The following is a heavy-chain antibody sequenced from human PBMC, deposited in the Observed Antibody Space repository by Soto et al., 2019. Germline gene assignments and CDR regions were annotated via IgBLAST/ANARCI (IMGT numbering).Heavy chain of an antibody. Sequence: SVKVSCKASGGTFSSYAISWVRQAPGQGLEWMGGIIPIFGTANYAQKFQGRVTITADKSTSTAYMELSSLRSEDTAVYYCARGEAGTVGFDYWGQGTLVTVSS. V-gene: IGHV1-69*06. CDR1: GGTFSSYA. D-gene: IGHD6-13*01. CDR3: ARGEAGTVGFDY. CDR2: IIPIFGTA. J-gene: IGHJ4*02.